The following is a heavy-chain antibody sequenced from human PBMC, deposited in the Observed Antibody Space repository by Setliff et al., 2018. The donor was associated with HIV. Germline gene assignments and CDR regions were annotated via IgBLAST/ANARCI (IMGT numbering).Heavy chain of an antibody. CDR1: DGSTRTSSYY. CDR3: ARLGYSGSLVGAFDI. Sequence: SETLSLTCTVSDGSTRTSSYYWGWIRQAPGKGLEWIGSVYYSGSTYYNPSLKSRVTISVDTSKNQFSLNLTSVTAADTAVYYCARLGYSGSLVGAFDIWGQGTMVTVSS. V-gene: IGHV4-39*01. CDR2: VYYSGST. D-gene: IGHD1-26*01. J-gene: IGHJ3*02.